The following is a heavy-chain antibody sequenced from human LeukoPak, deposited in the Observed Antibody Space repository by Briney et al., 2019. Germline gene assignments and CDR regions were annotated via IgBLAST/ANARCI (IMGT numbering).Heavy chain of an antibody. J-gene: IGHJ6*02. CDR2: IYYSGST. D-gene: IGHD6-13*01. Sequence: SETLSLTCTVSGGSISSGDYYWSWIRQPPGKGLEWIGYIYYSGSTNYNPSLKSRVTISVDTSKNQFSLKLSSVTAADTAVYYCARAYSSSWYGMDVWGQGTTVTVSS. CDR3: ARAYSSSWYGMDV. CDR1: GGSISSGDYY. V-gene: IGHV4-30-4*01.